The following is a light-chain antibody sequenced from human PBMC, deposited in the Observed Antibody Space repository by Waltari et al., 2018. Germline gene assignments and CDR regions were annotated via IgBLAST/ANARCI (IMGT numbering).Light chain of an antibody. CDR2: DVS. J-gene: IGLJ3*02. CDR3: SSYTTRGTWV. CDR1: FSDVGAYDY. V-gene: IGLV2-14*03. Sequence: QSALTQPASVSGSPGQSITFSCPGAFSDVGAYDYVSCYQTLPGRAPKLLIYDVSHRPSGVSDRRSGSKSGNTASLTISGLQPEDEADYYCSSYTTRGTWVFGGGTKLTVL.